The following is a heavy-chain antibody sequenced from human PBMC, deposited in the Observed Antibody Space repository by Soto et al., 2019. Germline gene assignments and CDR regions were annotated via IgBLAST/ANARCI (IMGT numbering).Heavy chain of an antibody. CDR1: GFIFGSYA. CDR2: ISASGDFT. CDR3: AKEDGYCSSSSCPFGLDV. Sequence: GGSLRLSCAASGFIFGSYAMGWVRQAPGKGLEWVSDISASGDFTFYADSVKGRFTISRDNSKNTLYLQMNSLRADDTAVYFCAKEDGYCSSSSCPFGLDVWGQGTTVTVSS. J-gene: IGHJ6*02. D-gene: IGHD2-2*03. V-gene: IGHV3-23*01.